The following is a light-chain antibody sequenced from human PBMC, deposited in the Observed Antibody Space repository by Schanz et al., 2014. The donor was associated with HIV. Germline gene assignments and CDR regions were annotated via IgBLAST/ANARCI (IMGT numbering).Light chain of an antibody. V-gene: IGLV1-51*02. CDR1: ALNVGHNF. Sequence: QSLLTQPPSVSAAPGQRVTISCSGGALNVGHNFVSWYQHLPGTAPRLLIHNNDQRPSGVPDRFSGSKSGNTASLTVSGLQADDEADYYCSSYAATSNVLFGGGTQLTVL. CDR2: NND. J-gene: IGLJ7*01. CDR3: SSYAATSNVL.